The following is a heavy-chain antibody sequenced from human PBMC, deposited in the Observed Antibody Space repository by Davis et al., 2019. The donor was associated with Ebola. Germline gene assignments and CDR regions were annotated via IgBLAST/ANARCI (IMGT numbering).Heavy chain of an antibody. J-gene: IGHJ6*04. CDR1: GFTFSSYA. CDR3: ARDPGSSWYFMDV. CDR2: IWYDGSNK. V-gene: IGHV3-33*08. D-gene: IGHD6-13*01. Sequence: GESLKISCAASGFTFSSYAMHWVRQAPGKGLEWVAVIWYDGSNKYYVDSVKGRFTISRDNAKNSLYLQMNSLRAEDTAVYYCARDPGSSWYFMDVWGKGTTVAVSS.